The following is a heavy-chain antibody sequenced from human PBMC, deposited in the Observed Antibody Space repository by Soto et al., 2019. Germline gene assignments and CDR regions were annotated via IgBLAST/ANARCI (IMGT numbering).Heavy chain of an antibody. V-gene: IGHV3-48*01. D-gene: IGHD3-22*01. CDR1: GFTCSNYS. J-gene: IGHJ6*02. Sequence: GVLRLSCAASGFTCSNYSMNWVRQAPGKGLEWVSYISSSSSTIYYADSVKGRFTISRDNAKNSLYLQMNSLRSEDTAVYYCAADSNYYDRIADASDYYYGMDVWGQGTTVTVSS. CDR3: AADSNYYDRIADASDYYYGMDV. CDR2: ISSSSSTI.